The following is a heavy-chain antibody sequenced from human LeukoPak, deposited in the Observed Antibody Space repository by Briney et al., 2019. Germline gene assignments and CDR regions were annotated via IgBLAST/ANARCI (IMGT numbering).Heavy chain of an antibody. J-gene: IGHJ3*02. CDR2: IYYSGST. Sequence: SETLSLTCPVSGGSVSSGSYYWSWIRQPPGKGLEWIGYIYYSGSTNYNPSLKSRVTISVDTSKNQFSLKLSSVTAADTAVYYCARDPMAVAATLDAFDIWGQGTMVTVSS. CDR1: GGSVSSGSYY. D-gene: IGHD2-15*01. V-gene: IGHV4-61*01. CDR3: ARDPMAVAATLDAFDI.